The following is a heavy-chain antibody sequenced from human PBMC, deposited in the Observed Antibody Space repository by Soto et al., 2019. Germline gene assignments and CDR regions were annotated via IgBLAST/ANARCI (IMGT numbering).Heavy chain of an antibody. CDR2: ITGSGNTI. CDR3: ARGGSYFDS. J-gene: IGHJ4*02. V-gene: IGHV3-48*03. D-gene: IGHD1-26*01. Sequence: EVQLVESGGGLVQPGGSLRLSCAASGFTFSSYEMNWVRQAPGKGLEWVSYITGSGNTIYYADSVKGRFTNSRDNAKHSMYLQMNTLRAEDTAVYYCARGGSYFDSWGQGTLVTVSS. CDR1: GFTFSSYE.